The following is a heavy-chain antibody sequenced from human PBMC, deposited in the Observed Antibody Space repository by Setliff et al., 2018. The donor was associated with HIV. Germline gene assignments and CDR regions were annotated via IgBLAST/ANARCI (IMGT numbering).Heavy chain of an antibody. J-gene: IGHJ3*02. CDR1: GFSFSSYW. V-gene: IGHV3-74*01. CDR3: AKDGDYRNGDYDAFDI. D-gene: IGHD4-4*01. Sequence: GGSLRLSCAAAGFSFSSYWMHWVRQAPGKGLVWVSRINTDGSSTSYADSVKGRVSISRDNSKNTVDLHMNSLRTEDTAVYYCAKDGDYRNGDYDAFDIWGLGTMVTVSS. CDR2: INTDGSST.